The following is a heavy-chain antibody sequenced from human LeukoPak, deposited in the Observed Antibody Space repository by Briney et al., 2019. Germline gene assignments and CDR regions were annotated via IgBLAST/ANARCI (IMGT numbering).Heavy chain of an antibody. CDR3: ARNALTIFGVITVNPDY. V-gene: IGHV3-20*04. D-gene: IGHD3-3*01. CDR2: INWNGGST. CDR1: GFTFDDYG. J-gene: IGHJ4*02. Sequence: GGSLRLSCAASGFTFDDYGMSWVRQAPGKGLEWVSGINWNGGSTGYADSVKGRFTISRDNAKNSLYLQMNSLRAEDTALYYCARNALTIFGVITVNPDYWGQGTLVTVSS.